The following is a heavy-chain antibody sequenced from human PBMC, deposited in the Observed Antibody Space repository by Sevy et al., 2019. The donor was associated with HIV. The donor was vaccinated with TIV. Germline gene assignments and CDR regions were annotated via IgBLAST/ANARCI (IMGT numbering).Heavy chain of an antibody. D-gene: IGHD2-15*01. CDR1: GGSISSGGYY. J-gene: IGHJ5*02. Sequence: SETLSLTCTVSGGSISSGGYYWSWIRQHPGKGLEWIGYIYYSGSTYYNPSLKSRVTISVDTSKNQFSLKLSSVTAAATAVYYCARLFFPQDIVVVVAATPSPGWFDPWGQGTLVTVSS. CDR3: ARLFFPQDIVVVVAATPSPGWFDP. CDR2: IYYSGST. V-gene: IGHV4-31*03.